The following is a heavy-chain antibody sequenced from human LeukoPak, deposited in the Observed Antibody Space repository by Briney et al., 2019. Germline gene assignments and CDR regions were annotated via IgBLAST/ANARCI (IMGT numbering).Heavy chain of an antibody. J-gene: IGHJ4*02. V-gene: IGHV3-23*01. CDR2: IRGSGRTT. Sequence: GGSLRLSCAASGFTFSSYAMYWVRQAPGKGLEWVSVIRGSGRTTYYADSVKGRFTISRDNSKNTLYLQMNSLRAEDTAVYYCARGGLFKYFFDYWGQGTPVTVSS. D-gene: IGHD2-15*01. CDR1: GFTFSSYA. CDR3: ARGGLFKYFFDY.